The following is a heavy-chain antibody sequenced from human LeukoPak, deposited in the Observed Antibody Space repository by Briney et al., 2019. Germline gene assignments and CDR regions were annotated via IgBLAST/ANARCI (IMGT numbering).Heavy chain of an antibody. CDR3: ASSNGGGLWYFDL. CDR2: IYYSGST. J-gene: IGHJ2*01. Sequence: PSETLSLTCTVSDGSISSGGYYWSWIRRHPGKGLEWIGYIYYSGSTYYNPSLKSRVTISVDTSKNQFSLKLSSVTAADTAVYYCASSNGGGLWYFDLWGRGTLVTVSS. D-gene: IGHD4-23*01. CDR1: DGSISSGGYY. V-gene: IGHV4-31*03.